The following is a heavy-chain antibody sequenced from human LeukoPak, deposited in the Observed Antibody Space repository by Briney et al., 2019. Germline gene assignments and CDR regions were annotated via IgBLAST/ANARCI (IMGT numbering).Heavy chain of an antibody. D-gene: IGHD2-15*01. V-gene: IGHV3-7*01. Sequence: GGSLRLSCAASRFSFSSYAMSWVRQAPGKGLEWVANIKQDGSEKYYVDSVKGRFTISRDNAKNSLYLQMNSLRAEDTAVYYCARDRLDIVVVVAAPTPFDYWGQGTLVTVSS. CDR3: ARDRLDIVVVVAAPTPFDY. J-gene: IGHJ4*02. CDR2: IKQDGSEK. CDR1: RFSFSSYA.